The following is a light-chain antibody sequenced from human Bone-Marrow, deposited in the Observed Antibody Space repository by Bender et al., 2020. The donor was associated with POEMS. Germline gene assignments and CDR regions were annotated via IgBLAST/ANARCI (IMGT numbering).Light chain of an antibody. CDR2: ELS. Sequence: QSALTQPASVSGSPGQSITISCTGTSSDVGGYNYVSWFQQHPGKAPKLMIYELSKRPSGVSNRFSGSKSGNTASLTISGLQAEDEADYYCCSYAVTTHVLFGGGTKLTVL. CDR3: CSYAVTTHVL. J-gene: IGLJ2*01. V-gene: IGLV2-23*02. CDR1: SSDVGGYNY.